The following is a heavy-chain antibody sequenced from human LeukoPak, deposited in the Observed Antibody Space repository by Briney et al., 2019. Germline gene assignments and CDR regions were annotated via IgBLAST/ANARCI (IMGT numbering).Heavy chain of an antibody. D-gene: IGHD3-22*01. CDR3: ARDFRLRYYDSSTHNNWFDP. Sequence: ASVKVSCKASGYTFTGYYIHWVRQAPGQGLEWMGWIMGWINPNSGGTNHAQKFQGRVTMTRDTSISTAYMELSRLRSDDTAVYYCARDFRLRYYDSSTHNNWFDPWGQGTLVTVSS. J-gene: IGHJ5*02. CDR1: GYTFTGYY. V-gene: IGHV1-2*02. CDR2: WIMGWINPNSGGT.